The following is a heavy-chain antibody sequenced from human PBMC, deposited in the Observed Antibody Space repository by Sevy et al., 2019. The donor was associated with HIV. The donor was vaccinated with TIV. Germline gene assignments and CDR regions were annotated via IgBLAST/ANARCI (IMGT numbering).Heavy chain of an antibody. CDR3: TSPVLLWFGDPYGMDV. Sequence: GGSLRLSCAASGFTFSNAWMSWVRQAPGKGLEWVGRIKSKPDGGTTDYAAPVKGRFTISRDDSKNTLYLQMNSLKTEDTAVYYCTSPVLLWFGDPYGMDVWGQGTTVTVSS. J-gene: IGHJ6*02. CDR2: IKSKPDGGTT. V-gene: IGHV3-15*01. CDR1: GFTFSNAW. D-gene: IGHD3-10*01.